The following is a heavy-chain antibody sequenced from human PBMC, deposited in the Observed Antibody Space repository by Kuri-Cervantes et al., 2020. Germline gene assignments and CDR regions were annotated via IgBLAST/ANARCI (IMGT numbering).Heavy chain of an antibody. CDR1: GFTFSSYS. CDR2: ISSSSSTI. J-gene: IGHJ4*02. CDR3: ARDYGYSSGWRPYPTLTLFDY. D-gene: IGHD6-19*01. Sequence: ETLSLTCAASGFTFSSYSMNWVRQAPGKGLEWVSYISSSSSTIYYADSVKGRFTISRDNAKNSLYLQMNSLRDEDTAVYYCARDYGYSSGWRPYPTLTLFDYWGQGTLVTVSS. V-gene: IGHV3-48*02.